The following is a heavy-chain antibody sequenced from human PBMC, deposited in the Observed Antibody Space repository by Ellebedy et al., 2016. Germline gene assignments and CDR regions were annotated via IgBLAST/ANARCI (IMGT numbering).Heavy chain of an antibody. Sequence: SETLSLXXAVYGGSFSGYYWSWIRQPPGKRLEWIGEINHRGSTIYNASLNSRVAISLDTSKSQVSLRLSSVTAADTAVYYCARSEVYSFYYYYMDVWGKGTTVTVSS. CDR1: GGSFSGYY. CDR3: ARSEVYSFYYYYMDV. V-gene: IGHV4-34*01. J-gene: IGHJ6*03. D-gene: IGHD2-8*01. CDR2: INHRGST.